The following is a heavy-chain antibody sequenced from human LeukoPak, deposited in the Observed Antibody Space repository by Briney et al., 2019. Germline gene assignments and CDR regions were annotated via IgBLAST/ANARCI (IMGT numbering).Heavy chain of an antibody. CDR3: AKKRALGEVEYSSSYFDY. CDR1: GFTFSSYG. J-gene: IGHJ4*02. D-gene: IGHD6-6*01. CDR2: ISYDGSNK. Sequence: GGSLRLSCAASGFTFSSYGMHWVRQAPGKGLEGVAVISYDGSNKYYADSVKGRFTISRDNSKNTLYLQMNSLRAEDTAVYYCAKKRALGEVEYSSSYFDYWGQGTLVTVSS. V-gene: IGHV3-30*18.